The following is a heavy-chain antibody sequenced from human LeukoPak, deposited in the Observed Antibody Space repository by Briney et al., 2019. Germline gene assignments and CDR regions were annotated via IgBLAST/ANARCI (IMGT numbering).Heavy chain of an antibody. Sequence: GGSLRLSCAASGFTFSSYWMHWVRQAPGKGLVWVSRINSDGSSTSYADSVKGRFTISRDNAKNTLYLQMNSLRAEDTAVYYCARAQYIYYMVVWGKGTTVTVSS. CDR3: ARAQYIYYMVV. CDR1: GFTFSSYW. V-gene: IGHV3-74*01. J-gene: IGHJ6*03. D-gene: IGHD5-18*01. CDR2: INSDGSST.